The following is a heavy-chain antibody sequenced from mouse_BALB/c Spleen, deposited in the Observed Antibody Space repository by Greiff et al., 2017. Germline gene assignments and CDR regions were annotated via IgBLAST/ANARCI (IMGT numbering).Heavy chain of an antibody. J-gene: IGHJ1*01. CDR1: GFTFSSFG. V-gene: IGHV5-17*02. Sequence: EVNVVESGGGLVQPGGSRKLSCAASGFTFSSFGMHWVRQAPEKGLEWVAYISSGSSTIYYADTVKGRFTISRDNPKNTLFLQMTSLRSEDTAMYYCARSAGYYDYFYWYFDVWGAGTTVTVSS. CDR3: ARSAGYYDYFYWYFDV. CDR2: ISSGSSTI. D-gene: IGHD2-4*01.